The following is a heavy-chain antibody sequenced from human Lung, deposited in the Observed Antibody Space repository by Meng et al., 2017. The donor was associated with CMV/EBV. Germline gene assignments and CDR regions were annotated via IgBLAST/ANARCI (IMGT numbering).Heavy chain of an antibody. CDR2: IKSKPDGGTT. V-gene: IGHV3-15*01. Sequence: SCVASGFTFINVWMSWVRQAPGKGLEWVGRIKSKPDGGTTDYAAPVKGRFSISRDDSLNTLYLEMNSLEPEDTAVYFCATEGYCADGVCSFLAFDFWXQGTKVTVSS. D-gene: IGHD2-8*01. CDR3: ATEGYCADGVCSFLAFDF. J-gene: IGHJ3*01. CDR1: GFTFINVW.